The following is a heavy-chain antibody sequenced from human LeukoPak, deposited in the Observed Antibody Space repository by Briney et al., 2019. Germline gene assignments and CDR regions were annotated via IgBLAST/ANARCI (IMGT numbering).Heavy chain of an antibody. CDR1: GFTFSDYY. CDR3: ARETYTNAWYPFDY. D-gene: IGHD6-19*01. V-gene: IGHV3-11*04. J-gene: IGHJ4*02. Sequence: GGSLRLSCAASGFTFSDYYMSWIRQAPGKGLEWVSYISSSGSTIYYADSVKGRFTISRDNAKNSLYLQMNSLRAEDTAVYYCARETYTNAWYPFDYWGQGTLVTVSS. CDR2: ISSSGSTI.